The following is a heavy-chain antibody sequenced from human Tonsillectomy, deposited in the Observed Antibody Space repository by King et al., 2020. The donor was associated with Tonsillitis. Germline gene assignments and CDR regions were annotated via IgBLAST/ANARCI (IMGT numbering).Heavy chain of an antibody. V-gene: IGHV3-48*01. CDR3: ARVGKYYDFWSGYPDHYYGMDV. CDR1: GFTFNSYS. J-gene: IGHJ6*02. Sequence: VQLVESGGGLVQPGGSLRLSCAASGFTFNSYSMNWVRKAPGKGLEWVSYISSTSTTIYYADSVKGRFTISRDNANNSLHLRMNSLRVEDTAVYYCARVGKYYDFWSGYPDHYYGMDVWGQGTTVTVSS. D-gene: IGHD3-3*01. CDR2: ISSTSTTI.